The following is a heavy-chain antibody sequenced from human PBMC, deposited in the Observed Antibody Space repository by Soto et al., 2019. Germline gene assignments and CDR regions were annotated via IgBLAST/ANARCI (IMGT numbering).Heavy chain of an antibody. CDR3: ARQVVDFYYYYGMDV. CDR1: GFTFSSYW. CDR2: INSDGSST. D-gene: IGHD2-15*01. J-gene: IGHJ6*02. V-gene: IGHV3-74*01. Sequence: GGSLRLSCAASGFTFSSYWMHWVRQAPGKGLVWVSRINSDGSSTSYADSVKGRFTISRDNAKNTLYLQMNSLRAEDTAVYYCARQVVDFYYYYGMDVWGQGTTVTVSS.